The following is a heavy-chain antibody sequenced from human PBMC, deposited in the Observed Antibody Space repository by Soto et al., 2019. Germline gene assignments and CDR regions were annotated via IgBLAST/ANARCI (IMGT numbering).Heavy chain of an antibody. J-gene: IGHJ4*02. CDR3: AHCRGGVASF. D-gene: IGHD3-16*01. Sequence: QITLNESGPTLVKPTQTLTLTCTFSGFSLSTRAVGVGWIRQPPGKALEWLGVIYWDDDKSYIPSLKSRLTITKDTSKNQVVLRMTKMDPVDTATYYCAHCRGGVASFWGQGTLVTVSS. CDR1: GFSLSTRAVG. V-gene: IGHV2-5*02. CDR2: IYWDDDK.